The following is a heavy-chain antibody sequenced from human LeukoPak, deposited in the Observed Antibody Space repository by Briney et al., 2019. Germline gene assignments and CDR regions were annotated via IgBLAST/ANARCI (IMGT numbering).Heavy chain of an antibody. CDR3: AREYSSSSGPAFDI. D-gene: IGHD6-6*01. J-gene: IGHJ3*02. V-gene: IGHV4-39*07. Sequence: SETLPLTCTVSGGSISSSSYYWGWIRQPPGKGLEWIGSIYYSGSTYYNPSLKSRVTISVDTSKNQFSLKLSSVTAADTAVYYCAREYSSSSGPAFDIWGQGTMVTVSS. CDR1: GGSISSSSYY. CDR2: IYYSGST.